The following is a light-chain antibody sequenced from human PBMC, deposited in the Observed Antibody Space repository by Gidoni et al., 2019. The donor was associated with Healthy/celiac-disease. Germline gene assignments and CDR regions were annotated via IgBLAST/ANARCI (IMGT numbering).Light chain of an antibody. CDR3: QQYNSYSRT. CDR2: KAS. CDR1: QSISSW. J-gene: IGKJ1*01. V-gene: IGKV1-5*03. Sequence: DIPMTQSPSTLSASVGARVTITCRASQSISSWLAWYQQKPGKAPKLLIYKASSLESGVPSRFSGSGSGTEFTLTISRLQPDDFATYYCQQYNSYSRTFGQXTKVEIK.